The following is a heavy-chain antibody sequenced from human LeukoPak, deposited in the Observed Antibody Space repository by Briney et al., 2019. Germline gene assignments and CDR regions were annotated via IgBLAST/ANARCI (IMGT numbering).Heavy chain of an antibody. D-gene: IGHD3-22*01. Sequence: GGSLRLSCAASGFTFSSYAMHWVRQAPGKGLEWVAVISYDGSNKYYAGSVKGRFTISRDNSKNTLYLQMNSLRAEDTAVYYCARDDSSGYYPGFAFDIWGQGTMVTVSS. CDR1: GFTFSSYA. CDR2: ISYDGSNK. V-gene: IGHV3-30*04. J-gene: IGHJ3*02. CDR3: ARDDSSGYYPGFAFDI.